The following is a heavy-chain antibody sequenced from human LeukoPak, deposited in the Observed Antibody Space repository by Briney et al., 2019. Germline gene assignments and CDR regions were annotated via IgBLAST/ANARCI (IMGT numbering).Heavy chain of an antibody. V-gene: IGHV3-30*04. CDR3: ARAKRDGYNYLWYFDY. D-gene: IGHD5-24*01. Sequence: PGRSLRLSCAASGFTFSSYAMHWVRQAPGKGLEWVAVISYDGSNKYYADSVKGRFTISRDNSKNTLYLQMNSLRAEDTAVYYCARAKRDGYNYLWYFDYWGQGTLVTVS. CDR2: ISYDGSNK. CDR1: GFTFSSYA. J-gene: IGHJ4*02.